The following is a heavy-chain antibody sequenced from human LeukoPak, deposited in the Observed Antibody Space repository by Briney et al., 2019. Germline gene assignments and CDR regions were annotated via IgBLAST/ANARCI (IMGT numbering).Heavy chain of an antibody. V-gene: IGHV4-61*01. J-gene: IGHJ3*02. CDR2: IYYSGST. CDR1: GGSVSSGSYY. CDR3: ARTGGYCSGGSCYHPGDAFDI. D-gene: IGHD2-15*01. Sequence: PSETLSLTCTVSGGSVSSGSYYWSWIRQPPGKGLEWIGYIYYSGSTNYNPSLKSRVTISVDTSKNQFSLKLSSVTAADTAVYYCARTGGYCSGGSCYHPGDAFDIWGQGTMVTVSS.